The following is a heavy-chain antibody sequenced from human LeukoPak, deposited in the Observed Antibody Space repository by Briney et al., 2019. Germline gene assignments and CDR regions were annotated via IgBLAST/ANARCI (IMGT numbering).Heavy chain of an antibody. CDR1: GFTFSGYA. V-gene: IGHV3-23*01. D-gene: IGHD1-26*01. CDR2: ISGSGGST. J-gene: IGHJ4*02. Sequence: GGSLRLSCAASGFTFSGYAMSWVRQAPGKGLEWVSAISGSGGSTYYADSVKGRFTISRDNSKNTLYLQMNSLRAEDTAVYYCAKSMSGSYSPLDYWGQGTLVTVSS. CDR3: AKSMSGSYSPLDY.